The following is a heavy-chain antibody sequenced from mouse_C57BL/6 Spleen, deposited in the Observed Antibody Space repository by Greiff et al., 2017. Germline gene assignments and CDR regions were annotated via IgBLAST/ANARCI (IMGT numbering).Heavy chain of an antibody. CDR2: INPSTGGT. CDR1: GYSFTGYY. D-gene: IGHD2-3*01. J-gene: IGHJ3*01. CDR3: ARNGNDGYYGGFAY. Sequence: VQLKESGPELVKPGASVKISCKASGYSFTGYYMNWVKQSPEKSLEWIGEINPSTGGTTYNQKFKAKATLTVDKSSSTAYMQLKSLTSEDSAVYYCARNGNDGYYGGFAYWGQGTLGTVSA. V-gene: IGHV1-42*01.